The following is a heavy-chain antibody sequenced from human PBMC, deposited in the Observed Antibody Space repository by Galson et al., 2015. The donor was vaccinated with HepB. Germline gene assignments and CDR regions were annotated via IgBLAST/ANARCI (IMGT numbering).Heavy chain of an antibody. CDR2: ISYDGSNK. CDR3: ARDGGYRAFDI. CDR1: GFTFSSYA. J-gene: IGHJ3*02. V-gene: IGHV3-30*04. Sequence: SLRLSCAASGFTFSSYAMHWVRQAPGKGLEWVAVISYDGSNKYYADSVKGRFTISRDNSKNTLYLQMNSLRAEDTAVYYCARDGGYRAFDIWGQGTMVTVSS. D-gene: IGHD2-2*01.